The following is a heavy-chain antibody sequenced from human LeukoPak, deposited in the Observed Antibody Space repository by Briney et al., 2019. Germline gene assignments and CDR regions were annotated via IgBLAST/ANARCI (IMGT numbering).Heavy chain of an antibody. Sequence: ASVKVSCKASGYTFTGYYMHWVRQAPGQGLEWMGWINPNSGGTNYAQKFQGRVTMTRDTSISTAYMELSRLRSDDTAVYYCARDRRRVVVAATQATVLDYWGQGTLVTVSS. V-gene: IGHV1-2*02. CDR1: GYTFTGYY. J-gene: IGHJ4*02. CDR3: ARDRRRVVVAATQATVLDY. CDR2: INPNSGGT. D-gene: IGHD2-15*01.